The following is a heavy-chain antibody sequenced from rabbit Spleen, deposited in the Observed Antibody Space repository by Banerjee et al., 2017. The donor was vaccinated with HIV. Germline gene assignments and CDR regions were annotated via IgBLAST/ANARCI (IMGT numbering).Heavy chain of an antibody. CDR2: IDGGTTT. CDR3: GRHGGDYDWGGDL. CDR1: GVSLNDKDV. J-gene: IGHJ6*01. V-gene: IGHV1S45*01. D-gene: IGHD2-1*01. Sequence: EQLEESGGGLVKPEGSLTLTCKASGVSLNDKDVMCWVRQAPGKGLEWIGCIDGGTTTDYASWVNGRFTISRTSSTTMTLQMTSLTAADTATYFCGRHGGDYDWGGDLWGPGTLVTVS.